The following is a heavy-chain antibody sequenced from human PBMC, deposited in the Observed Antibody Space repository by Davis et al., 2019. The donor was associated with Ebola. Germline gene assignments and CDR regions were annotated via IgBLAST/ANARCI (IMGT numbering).Heavy chain of an antibody. CDR1: GFDFHNYA. V-gene: IGHV3-23*01. J-gene: IGHJ6*02. Sequence: GESLKISCEASGFDFHNYAINWVRQAPGKGLEWVSSISATGSETHYADSVKGRFSISRDNSNNTVFLQMNSLRAEDTAVYYCARDRPLDFFFGDYYGMDVWGQGTTVTVSS. CDR3: ARDRPLDFFFGDYYGMDV. D-gene: IGHD3-16*01. CDR2: ISATGSET.